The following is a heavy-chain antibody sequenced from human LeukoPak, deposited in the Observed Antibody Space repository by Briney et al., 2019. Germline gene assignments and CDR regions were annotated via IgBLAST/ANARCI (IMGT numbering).Heavy chain of an antibody. CDR2: IYSGGST. J-gene: IGHJ4*02. V-gene: IGHV3-66*01. CDR3: AREVHSWGDYFDY. Sequence: GGSLRLSCAASGFTVSSNYMSWVRQAPGKGLEWVSVIYSGGSTYYADSVKGRFTISRDNSKNTLYLQMNSLRAEDTAVYYCAREVHSWGDYFDYWGQGTLVTVSS. CDR1: GFTVSSNY. D-gene: IGHD7-27*01.